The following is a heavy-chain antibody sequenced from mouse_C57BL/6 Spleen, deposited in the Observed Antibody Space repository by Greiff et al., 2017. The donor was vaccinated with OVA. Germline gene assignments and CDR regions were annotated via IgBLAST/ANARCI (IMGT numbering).Heavy chain of an antibody. CDR2: IYPGDGDT. CDR1: GYAFSSSW. J-gene: IGHJ3*01. Sequence: QVQLKQSGPELVKPGASVKISCKASGYAFSSSWMNWVKQRPGKGLEWIGRIYPGDGDTNYNGKFKGKATLTADKSSSTAYMQLSSLTSEDSAVYFCARYPLRDGFAYWGQGTLVTVSA. CDR3: ARYPLRDGFAY. D-gene: IGHD3-3*01. V-gene: IGHV1-82*01.